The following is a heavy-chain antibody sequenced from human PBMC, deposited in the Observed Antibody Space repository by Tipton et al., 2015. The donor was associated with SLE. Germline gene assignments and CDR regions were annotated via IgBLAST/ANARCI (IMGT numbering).Heavy chain of an antibody. J-gene: IGHJ6*02. CDR3: ARGIVVVVATSHYYYGMDV. D-gene: IGHD2-15*01. Sequence: QLVQSGADVKKPGASVKVSCKASGFTFSSYGFSWVRQAPGQGLEWMGYISAYNGDTKYAQKFQGRVTITADESTSTAYMELSSLRSEDTAVYYCARGIVVVVATSHYYYGMDVWGQGTTVTVSS. CDR2: ISAYNGDT. CDR1: GFTFSSYG. V-gene: IGHV1-18*01.